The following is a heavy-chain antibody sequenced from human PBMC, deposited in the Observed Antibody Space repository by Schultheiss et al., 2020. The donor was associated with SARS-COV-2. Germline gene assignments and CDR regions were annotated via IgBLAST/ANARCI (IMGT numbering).Heavy chain of an antibody. CDR3: ARASPYFDY. Sequence: GGSLRLSCAVSGFTVSSQYMSWLRQAPGKGLEWVSVVYSGGDTHYADSVKCRFTISRDTSKNTLYLQLNSLRAEDTAVYYCARASPYFDYWGQGALVTVSS. CDR2: VYSGGDT. V-gene: IGHV3-53*01. CDR1: GFTVSSQY. J-gene: IGHJ4*02.